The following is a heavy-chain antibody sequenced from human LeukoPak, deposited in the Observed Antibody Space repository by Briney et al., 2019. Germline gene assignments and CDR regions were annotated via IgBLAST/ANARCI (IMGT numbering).Heavy chain of an antibody. D-gene: IGHD4-23*01. CDR2: ISYDGSNK. CDR3: AKDPRMTTVVTIYYFDY. Sequence: QPGGSLRLSCAASGFTFSSYAMHWVRQAPGKGLEWVAVISYDGSNKYYADSVKGRFTISRDNSKNTLYLQMNSLRAEDTAVYYCAKDPRMTTVVTIYYFDYWGQGTLVTVSS. V-gene: IGHV3-30*04. J-gene: IGHJ4*02. CDR1: GFTFSSYA.